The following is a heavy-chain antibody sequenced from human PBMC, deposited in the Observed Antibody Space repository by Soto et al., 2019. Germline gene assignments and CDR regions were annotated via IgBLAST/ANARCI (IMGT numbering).Heavy chain of an antibody. CDR1: GFTVATTG. V-gene: IGHV3-30*03. D-gene: IGHD6-19*01. CDR3: ATDWGSSGWFNWFNP. J-gene: IGHJ5*02. CDR2: ISHSGTSK. Sequence: QVQLVESGGGVVQPGESLQVACAASGFTVATTGMHWVRQAPGKGLEWVAMISHSGTSKVYIDSVQGRFTISRDNARNNLYLQMSSLRPEDTAISYCATDWGSSGWFNWFNPWGQGVLVTVSS.